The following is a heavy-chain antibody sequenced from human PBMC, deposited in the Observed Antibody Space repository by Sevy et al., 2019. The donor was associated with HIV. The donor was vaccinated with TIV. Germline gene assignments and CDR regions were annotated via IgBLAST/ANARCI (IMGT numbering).Heavy chain of an antibody. Sequence: ASMKVSCKASGYRFTRFYFHWVRQAPGQGLEWMGIIDPTGGSTTYAQKLQDRVTMTRDTSTTTIYMELRSLRSDDTGMYFCVAIMDGRFDHWGQGTLVTVSS. V-gene: IGHV1-46*04. CDR1: GYRFTRFY. D-gene: IGHD2-2*02. CDR3: VAIMDGRFDH. CDR2: IDPTGGST. J-gene: IGHJ4*02.